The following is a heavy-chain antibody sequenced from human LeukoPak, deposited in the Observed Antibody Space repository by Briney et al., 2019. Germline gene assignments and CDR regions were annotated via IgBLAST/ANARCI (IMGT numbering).Heavy chain of an antibody. CDR3: AREGRLQSFGI. CDR2: IYYSGST. D-gene: IGHD5-24*01. CDR1: GGSISSYY. J-gene: IGHJ3*02. Sequence: SETLSLTCTVSGGSISSYYWSWIRQSPGKGLEWIGYIYYSGSTNYNPSLRSRVTISVDTSKNQFSLKLSSVTAADTAVYYCAREGRLQSFGIWGQGTMVTVSS. V-gene: IGHV4-59*01.